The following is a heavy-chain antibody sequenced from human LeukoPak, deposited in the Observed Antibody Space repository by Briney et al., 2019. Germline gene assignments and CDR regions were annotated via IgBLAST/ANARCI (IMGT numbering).Heavy chain of an antibody. CDR1: GGSISSGAYS. D-gene: IGHD1-26*01. CDR2: IYHSGTT. Sequence: SETLSLTCAVSGGSISSGAYSWSWIRQPPGKGLEWIGYIYHSGTTYYNPSLKSRVTISIDRSKNQFSLKLSSVTAADTAVYYCARVKWDPYPYIMDVWGQGTTVTVSS. CDR3: ARVKWDPYPYIMDV. J-gene: IGHJ6*02. V-gene: IGHV4-30-2*01.